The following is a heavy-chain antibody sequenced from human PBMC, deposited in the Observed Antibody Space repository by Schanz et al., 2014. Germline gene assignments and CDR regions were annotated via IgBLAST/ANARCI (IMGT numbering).Heavy chain of an antibody. Sequence: QVQLQESGPGLVKPSGTLSLTCTVSGGSISSNNWWTWVRQPPGKGLEWIGEIYQSGKTTYDPSLKSRLTVSRDKSSNPFSLRLPSVTAADTAVYFCAGRPVRARSGGLDSWGQGTLVTVSS. J-gene: IGHJ4*02. V-gene: IGHV4-4*02. CDR3: AGRPVRARSGGLDS. D-gene: IGHD6-19*01. CDR1: GGSISSNNW. CDR2: IYQSGKT.